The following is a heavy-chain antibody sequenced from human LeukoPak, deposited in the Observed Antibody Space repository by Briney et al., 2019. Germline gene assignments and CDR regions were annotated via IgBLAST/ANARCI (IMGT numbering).Heavy chain of an antibody. CDR3: ARAPPLDYGSGSYEDY. CDR2: INPNSGGT. V-gene: IGHV1-2*02. Sequence: GASVKVSCKASGYTFTGYYMHWVRQAPGQGLEWMGWINPNSGGTNYAQKFQGRVTMTRDTSISTAYMELSRLRSDDTAVYYCARAPPLDYGSGSYEDYWGQGTLVTVSS. D-gene: IGHD3-10*01. J-gene: IGHJ4*02. CDR1: GYTFTGYY.